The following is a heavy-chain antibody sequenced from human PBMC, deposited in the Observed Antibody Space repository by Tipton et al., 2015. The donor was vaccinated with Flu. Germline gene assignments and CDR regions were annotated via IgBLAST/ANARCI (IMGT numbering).Heavy chain of an antibody. D-gene: IGHD3-16*01. CDR2: TYHTESI. V-gene: IGHV4-38-2*01. CDR1: GFFISSGFY. Sequence: GLVKPSETLSLTCAVSGFFISSGFYWAWIRQPPGKGLEWIAFTYHTESIYYNPSLRGRVTLSVDTSKNQFTLRLSSVTAADTAVYYCARVGSEYTYASNFDYWGRGTLVTVSP. J-gene: IGHJ4*01. CDR3: ARVGSEYTYASNFDY.